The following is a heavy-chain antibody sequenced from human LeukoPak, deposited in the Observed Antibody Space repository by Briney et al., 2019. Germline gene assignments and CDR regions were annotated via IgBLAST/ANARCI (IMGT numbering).Heavy chain of an antibody. Sequence: GGSLRLSCAASGFTFNEYYISWIRQAPGKGPEWVSSISGSGEITSYADSVKGRITMSRDNAKNSVYLQMNSLRADDTAVYYCARDQITMVRGVRRCRRFDPWGQGTLVTVSS. D-gene: IGHD3-10*01. CDR1: GFTFNEYY. J-gene: IGHJ5*02. CDR2: ISGSGEIT. CDR3: ARDQITMVRGVRRCRRFDP. V-gene: IGHV3-11*01.